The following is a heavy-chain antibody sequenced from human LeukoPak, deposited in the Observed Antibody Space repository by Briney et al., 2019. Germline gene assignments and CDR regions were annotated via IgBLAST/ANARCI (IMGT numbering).Heavy chain of an antibody. D-gene: IGHD3-22*01. V-gene: IGHV1-18*01. Sequence: ASVKVSCKASCYTFTSYGISWVRQAPGQGLEWMGWISAYNGNTNYAQKLQGRVTMTTDTSTSTAYMELRSLRSDDTAVYYCARVLVQTQKRYSDSSGYYLRFDYYGMDVWGQGTTVTVSS. J-gene: IGHJ6*02. CDR2: ISAYNGNT. CDR3: ARVLVQTQKRYSDSSGYYLRFDYYGMDV. CDR1: CYTFTSYG.